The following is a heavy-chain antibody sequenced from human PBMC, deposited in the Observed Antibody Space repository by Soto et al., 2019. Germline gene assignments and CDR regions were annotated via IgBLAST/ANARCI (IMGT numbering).Heavy chain of an antibody. CDR2: ISSSSSYI. D-gene: IGHD2-2*01. CDR3: ARDPMRDIVVVPAAFGYYYGMDV. CDR1: GFTFSSYS. Sequence: EVQLVESGGGLVKPGGSLRLSCAASGFTFSSYSMNWVRQAPGKGLEWVSSISSSSSYIYYADSVKGRFTISRDNAKNSLYLQMNSLRAEDTAVYHCARDPMRDIVVVPAAFGYYYGMDVWGQGTTVTVSS. V-gene: IGHV3-21*01. J-gene: IGHJ6*02.